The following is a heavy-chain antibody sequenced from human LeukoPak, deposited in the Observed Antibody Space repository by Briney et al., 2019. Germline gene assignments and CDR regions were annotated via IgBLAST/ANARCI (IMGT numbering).Heavy chain of an antibody. CDR1: GFTSSRSA. J-gene: IGHJ6*03. D-gene: IGHD3-3*01. CDR2: IADNGAT. V-gene: IGHV3-23*01. CDR3: AKVGVELHYYYYMDV. Sequence: GGSLRLSCEASGFTSSRSAMTWVRQAPGKGLEWVSGIADNGATYYADSVKGRFIISRDNSKNTLYLQMDSLRAEDTALYFCAKVGVELHYYYYMDVWGKGTTVAVSS.